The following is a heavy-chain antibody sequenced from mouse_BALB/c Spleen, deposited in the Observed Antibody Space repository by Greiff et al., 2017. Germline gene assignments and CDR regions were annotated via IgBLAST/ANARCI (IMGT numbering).Heavy chain of an antibody. Sequence: EVQLVESGGGLVKPGGSLKLSCAASGFAFSSYDMSWVRQTPEKRLEWVAYISSGGGSTYYPDTVKGRFTISRDNAKNTLYLQMSSLKSEDTAMYYCAIYYYGSSFDYWGQGTTLTVSS. CDR1: GFAFSSYD. CDR2: ISSGGGST. J-gene: IGHJ2*01. CDR3: AIYYYGSSFDY. V-gene: IGHV5-12-1*01. D-gene: IGHD1-1*01.